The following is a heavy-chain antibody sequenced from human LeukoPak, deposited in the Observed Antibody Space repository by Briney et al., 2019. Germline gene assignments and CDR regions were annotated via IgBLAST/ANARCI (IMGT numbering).Heavy chain of an antibody. V-gene: IGHV3-7*03. CDR1: GFTFSRYW. CDR2: IDQDGSEK. Sequence: GGSLRLSCLASGFTFSRYWMSWVRQAPGKGLEWVANIDQDGSEKYYVGSVKGRFTISRDNAKNSVFLQMNSMRAEDTAVYYCATEELLDTWGPGTMVTVSS. D-gene: IGHD5-24*01. CDR3: ATEELLDT. J-gene: IGHJ3*02.